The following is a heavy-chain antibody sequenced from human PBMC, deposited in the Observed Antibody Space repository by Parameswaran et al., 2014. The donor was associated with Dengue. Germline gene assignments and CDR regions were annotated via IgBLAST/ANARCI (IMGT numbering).Heavy chain of an antibody. D-gene: IGHD3-10*01. J-gene: IGHJ1*01. CDR2: ISSSSSTI. V-gene: IGHV3-48*02. Sequence: KWIRQPPGKGLEWVSYISSSSSTIYYADSVKGRFTIFRDNAKNSLYLQMNSLRDEDTAVYYCARDLSISFSGSPIQHWGQGTLVTVSS. CDR3: ARDLSISFSGSPIQH.